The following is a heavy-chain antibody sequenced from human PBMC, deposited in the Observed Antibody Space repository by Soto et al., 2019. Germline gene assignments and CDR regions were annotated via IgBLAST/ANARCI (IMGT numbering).Heavy chain of an antibody. D-gene: IGHD4-17*01. V-gene: IGHV4-34*01. J-gene: IGHJ5*02. Sequence: SETLSLTCAVYGGSLSGYYWSWIRQSPGKGLEWIGEINHSGGTNYDPSHKSRVTISTDTTRNQISLRLTSVTAADTAVYYCATHQPYGPLDHWGQGTLVTVSS. CDR1: GGSLSGYY. CDR3: ATHQPYGPLDH. CDR2: INHSGGT.